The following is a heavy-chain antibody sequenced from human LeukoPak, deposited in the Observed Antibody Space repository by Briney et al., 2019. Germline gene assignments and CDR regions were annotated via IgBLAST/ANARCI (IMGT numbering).Heavy chain of an antibody. D-gene: IGHD6-13*01. V-gene: IGHV1-2*06. CDR2: INPNSGGT. CDR1: GYTFTGYY. CDR3: ARAWYSGRRGGPGP. J-gene: IGHJ5*02. Sequence: ASVKVSCKASGYTFTGYYMHWVRQAPGQGLEWMGRINPNSGGTNYAQTFQGRVTMTRDTSISTAYMELSRLRSDDTAVDYCARAWYSGRRGGPGPWGQGTLVTVSS.